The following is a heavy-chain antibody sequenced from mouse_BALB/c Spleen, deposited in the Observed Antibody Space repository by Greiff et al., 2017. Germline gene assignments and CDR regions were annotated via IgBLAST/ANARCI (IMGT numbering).Heavy chain of an antibody. CDR3: AREGGRLRPFDY. CDR1: GFTFTDYY. Sequence: EVKLVESGGGLVQPGGSLRLSCATSGFTFTDYYMSWVRQPPGKALEWLGFIRNKANGYTTEYSASVKGRFTISRDNSQSILYLQMNTLRAEDSATECCAREGGRLRPFDYWGQGTTLTVSS. J-gene: IGHJ2*01. CDR2: IRNKANGYTT. D-gene: IGHD1-1*01. V-gene: IGHV7-3*02.